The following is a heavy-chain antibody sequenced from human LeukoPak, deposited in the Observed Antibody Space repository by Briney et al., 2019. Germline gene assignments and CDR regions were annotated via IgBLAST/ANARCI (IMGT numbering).Heavy chain of an antibody. CDR3: TRGAAGTYYYYYYYMDV. CDR2: IRSKANSYAT. J-gene: IGHJ6*03. Sequence: GGSLRLSCAASGFTFSGSAMHWVRQASGKGLEWVGRIRSKANSYATAYAASVKGRFTISRDDSKNTAYLQMNSLKTEDTAVYYCTRGAAGTYYYYYYYMDVWGKGTTVTVSS. V-gene: IGHV3-73*01. CDR1: GFTFSGSA. D-gene: IGHD1-26*01.